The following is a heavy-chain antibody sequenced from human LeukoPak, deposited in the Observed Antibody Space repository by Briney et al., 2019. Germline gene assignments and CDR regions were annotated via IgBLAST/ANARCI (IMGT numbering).Heavy chain of an antibody. D-gene: IGHD3-22*01. CDR3: ARAYDGSGTLDY. J-gene: IGHJ4*02. Sequence: GASVMVSCKGSGYTFTDYYMHWVRQAPGQGLEWMGWIYPNRGGTNYAQKFQGRVTMTRDTSINTAYMELSRLRSDDTAVYYCARAYDGSGTLDYWGQGTLVTVSS. CDR2: IYPNRGGT. CDR1: GYTFTDYY. V-gene: IGHV1-2*02.